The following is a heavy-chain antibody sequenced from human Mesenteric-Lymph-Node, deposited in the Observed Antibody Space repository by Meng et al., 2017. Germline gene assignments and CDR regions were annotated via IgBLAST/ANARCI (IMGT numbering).Heavy chain of an antibody. V-gene: IGHV3-64*01. CDR1: GFTFSSYA. D-gene: IGHD3-10*01. CDR3: AKGITMVRGITYYLDY. Sequence: GESLKISCAASGFTFSSYAMHWVRQAPGKGLEYVSAISSNGGSTYYANSVKGRFTISGDNSRNTVSLQMNNLRAEDTAVYYCAKGITMVRGITYYLDYWGQGTLVTVSS. CDR2: ISSNGGST. J-gene: IGHJ4*02.